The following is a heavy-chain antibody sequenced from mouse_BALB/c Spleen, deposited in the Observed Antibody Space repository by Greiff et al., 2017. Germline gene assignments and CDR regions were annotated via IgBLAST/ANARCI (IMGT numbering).Heavy chain of an antibody. CDR2: ISSGSSTI. CDR1: GFTFSSFG. CDR3: ARSDGSSSDY. J-gene: IGHJ2*01. V-gene: IGHV5-17*02. Sequence: EVKLQESGGGLVQPGGSRKLSCAASGFTFSSFGMHWVRQAPEKGLEWVAYISSGSSTIYYADTVKGRFTISRDNPKNTLFLQMTSLRSEDTAMYYCARSDGSSSDYWGQGTTLTVSS. D-gene: IGHD1-1*01.